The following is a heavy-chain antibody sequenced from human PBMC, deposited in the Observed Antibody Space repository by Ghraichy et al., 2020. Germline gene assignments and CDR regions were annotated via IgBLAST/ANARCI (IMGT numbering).Heavy chain of an antibody. V-gene: IGHV3-21*01. CDR3: ARVSPITMSD. J-gene: IGHJ4*02. Sequence: GGSLRLSCRASGFTFSDYNMNWVRQAPGKGLEWVASISHDSRHIYYADSVRGRIAISRDNAKNLVYLQLSSLSAADTALYYCARVSPITMSDWGQGSLVTVSS. D-gene: IGHD3-22*01. CDR2: ISHDSRHI. CDR1: GFTFSDYN.